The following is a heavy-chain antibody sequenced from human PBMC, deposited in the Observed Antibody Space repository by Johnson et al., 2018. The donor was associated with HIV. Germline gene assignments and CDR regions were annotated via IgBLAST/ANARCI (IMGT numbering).Heavy chain of an antibody. J-gene: IGHJ3*01. V-gene: IGHV3-73*02. D-gene: IGHD3-16*01. CDR2: IRSNANSYAT. CDR3: ARDLRGAYAYDYGSDGFDL. CDR1: GFTFSGSA. Sequence: VQLVESGGGLVQPGGSLKLSCAASGFTFSGSAMHWVRQASGKGLEWVGRIRSNANSYATAYAASVKGRFTITRDNSKNTLYLQLSSLRAEDTAVFYCARDLRGAYAYDYGSDGFDLWGQGTMVTVSS.